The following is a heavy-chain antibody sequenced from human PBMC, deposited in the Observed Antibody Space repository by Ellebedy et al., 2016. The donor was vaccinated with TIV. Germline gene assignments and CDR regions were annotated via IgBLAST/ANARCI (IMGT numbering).Heavy chain of an antibody. V-gene: IGHV4-59*01. CDR2: IYYSGST. CDR3: ASLTTVTPGGGWFDP. J-gene: IGHJ5*02. CDR1: GGSISSYY. D-gene: IGHD4-17*01. Sequence: SETLSLTCTVSGGSISSYYWSWIRQPPGKGLEWIGYIYYSGSTNYNPSLKSRVTISVDTSKNQFSLKLSSVTAADTAVYYCASLTTVTPGGGWFDPWGQGTLVTVSS.